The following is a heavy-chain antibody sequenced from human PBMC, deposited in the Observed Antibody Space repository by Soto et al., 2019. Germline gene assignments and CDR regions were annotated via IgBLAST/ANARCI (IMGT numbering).Heavy chain of an antibody. CDR2: ISAYNGNT. D-gene: IGHD6-13*01. CDR1: GYTFTSYG. Sequence: ASVTVSCQASGYTFTSYGIIWVRQAPGQGLEWMGWISAYNGNTNYAQKLQGRVTMTTDTSTSTAYMELRSLRSDDTAVYYCTRYPKAAGTFSRWDSYYYYGMDVWGQGTTVTVSS. V-gene: IGHV1-18*01. J-gene: IGHJ6*02. CDR3: TRYPKAAGTFSRWDSYYYYGMDV.